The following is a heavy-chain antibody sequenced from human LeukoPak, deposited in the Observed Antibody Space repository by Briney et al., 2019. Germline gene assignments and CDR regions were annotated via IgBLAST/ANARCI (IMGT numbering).Heavy chain of an antibody. V-gene: IGHV3-66*01. Sequence: GGSLRLSCAASGFTVSSNYMTWVRQAPGKGLEWVSIIYSGGSTYYADSVKGRFTISRDNSKNTLYLQMNSLRAEDTAVYYCARGPSSWYFDYWGQGTLVTVSS. D-gene: IGHD6-13*01. CDR3: ARGPSSWYFDY. CDR2: IYSGGST. CDR1: GFTVSSNY. J-gene: IGHJ4*02.